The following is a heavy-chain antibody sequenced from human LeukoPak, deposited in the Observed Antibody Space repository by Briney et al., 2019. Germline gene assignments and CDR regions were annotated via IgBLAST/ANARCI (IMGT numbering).Heavy chain of an antibody. Sequence: TGGSLRLSCAASGFTFSSYWMSWVRQAPGKGLEWVANIKQDGSEKYHVDSVKGRFTISRDNAKNSLYLQMNSLRAEDTAVYYCARDKKVVVAATVFDYWGQGTLVTVSS. CDR1: GFTFSSYW. V-gene: IGHV3-7*01. J-gene: IGHJ4*02. CDR3: ARDKKVVVAATVFDY. CDR2: IKQDGSEK. D-gene: IGHD2-15*01.